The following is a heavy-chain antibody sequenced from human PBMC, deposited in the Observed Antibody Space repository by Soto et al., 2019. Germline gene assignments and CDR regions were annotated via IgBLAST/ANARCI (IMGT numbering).Heavy chain of an antibody. Sequence: PEGSLRLSCAASGFIFENLGMSWVRQAPGKGLEWISSISGSGFKKYYADSVKGRFTISRDNSKSTVYLELNNLSAEDTAVYHCAKNQGVELVPLATVDWFDPWGQGSVVTVS. CDR3: AKNQGVELVPLATVDWFDP. J-gene: IGHJ5*02. CDR1: GFIFENLG. V-gene: IGHV3-23*01. D-gene: IGHD1-26*01. CDR2: ISGSGFKK.